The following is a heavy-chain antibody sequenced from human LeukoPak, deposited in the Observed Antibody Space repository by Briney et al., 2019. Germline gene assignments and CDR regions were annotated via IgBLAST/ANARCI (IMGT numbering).Heavy chain of an antibody. D-gene: IGHD3-10*01. CDR3: ARSELWFGELSLDY. Sequence: GGSLRLSCAASGFTFSSYGMHWVRQAPGKGLEWVSYISSSATTTYYADSVKGRFTIFRDNAENSLYLQMNSLRAEDTAVYYCARSELWFGELSLDYWGQGTLVSVSS. V-gene: IGHV3-48*04. CDR1: GFTFSSYG. J-gene: IGHJ4*02. CDR2: ISSSATTT.